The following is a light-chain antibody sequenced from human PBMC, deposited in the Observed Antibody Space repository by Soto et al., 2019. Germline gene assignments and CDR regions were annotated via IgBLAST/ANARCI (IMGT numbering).Light chain of an antibody. J-gene: IGKJ5*01. Sequence: IMMTQSPASLSVSQRGRATLSCRASQSIGDTLAWYQQKPGQAPRLLIYGASSRVTGFPARFSGSGSGTDFTLTISSLQSEDFAVYYCQQYNTWPPITFGQGTRLEVK. CDR2: GAS. CDR3: QQYNTWPPIT. CDR1: QSIGDT. V-gene: IGKV3-15*01.